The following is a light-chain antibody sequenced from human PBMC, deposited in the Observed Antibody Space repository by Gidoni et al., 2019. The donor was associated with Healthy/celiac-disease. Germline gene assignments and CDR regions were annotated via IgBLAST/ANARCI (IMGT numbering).Light chain of an antibody. J-gene: IGKJ1*01. CDR3: QQYGSSPRT. CDR2: GAS. CDR1: QSVSSSY. V-gene: IGKV3-20*01. Sequence: EIVLTPSPGTLSLSPGERATLPCSASQSVSSSYLAWYQQKPGQAPRLLIYGASSRATGIPDRFSGSGSGTDFTLTISRLEPEDFAVYYCQQYGSSPRTFGQGTKVEIK.